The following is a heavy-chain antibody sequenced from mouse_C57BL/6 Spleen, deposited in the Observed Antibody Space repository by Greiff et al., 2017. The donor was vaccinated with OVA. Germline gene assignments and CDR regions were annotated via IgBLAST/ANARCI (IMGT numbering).Heavy chain of an antibody. CDR3: ARDDNWDEPFAD. CDR2: RRNKANDYTT. V-gene: IGHV7-1*01. Sequence: DVKLVESGGGLVQSGRSLRLSCATSGFTFSDFYMEWVRQAPGKGLEWIAARRNKANDYTTEYSASVKGRFIVSRDTSQSILYLQMNALRAEDTAIYYCARDDNWDEPFADWGQGTLVTVSA. D-gene: IGHD4-1*01. CDR1: GFTFSDFY. J-gene: IGHJ3*01.